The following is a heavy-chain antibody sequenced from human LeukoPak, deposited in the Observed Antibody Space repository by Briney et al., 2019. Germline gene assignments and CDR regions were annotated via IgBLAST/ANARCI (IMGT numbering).Heavy chain of an antibody. D-gene: IGHD6-13*01. CDR2: IWYDGSNK. J-gene: IGHJ4*02. Sequence: PGGSLRLSCAASGFTFSSYGMHWVRQAPGKGLEWVAVIWYDGSNKYYADSVKGRFTISRDNSKNTLYLQMNSLRAEDTAVYYCARANRRGAPAAPGDYWGQGTLVTVSS. V-gene: IGHV3-33*01. CDR1: GFTFSSYG. CDR3: ARANRRGAPAAPGDY.